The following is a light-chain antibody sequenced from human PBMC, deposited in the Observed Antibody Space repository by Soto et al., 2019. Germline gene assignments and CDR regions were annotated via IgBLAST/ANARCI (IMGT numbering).Light chain of an antibody. Sequence: DIQMTQSPSTLSASVGDRVTITCRASQSISSWLAWYQQKPGKAPKFLIYDASSLESGVPSRFSGSGSGTEFTLTISSRQPDDCASYYCQQDKNYPCTVGRGTRV. J-gene: IGKJ4*02. V-gene: IGKV1-5*01. CDR2: DAS. CDR3: QQDKNYPCT. CDR1: QSISSW.